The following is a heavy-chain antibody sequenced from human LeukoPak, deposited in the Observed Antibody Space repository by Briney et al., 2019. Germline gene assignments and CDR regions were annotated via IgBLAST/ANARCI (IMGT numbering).Heavy chain of an antibody. V-gene: IGHV1-2*02. J-gene: IGHJ4*02. CDR3: ARLTINRQDLDY. CDR1: GYTFTGYY. CDR2: INPNSGGT. D-gene: IGHD4-17*01. Sequence: GASVKVSCKASGYTFTGYYMHWVRQAPGQGLEWMGWINPNSGGTNYVQKFQGRVTMTRDTSISTAYMELSRLRSDDTAVYYCARLTINRQDLDYWGQGTLVTVSS.